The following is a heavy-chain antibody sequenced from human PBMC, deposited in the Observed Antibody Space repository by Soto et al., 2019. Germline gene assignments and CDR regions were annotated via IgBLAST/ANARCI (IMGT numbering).Heavy chain of an antibody. CDR1: GFTFSSYA. CDR2: ISGSGGST. V-gene: IGHV3-23*01. D-gene: IGHD3-22*01. J-gene: IGHJ4*02. Sequence: EVQLLESGGGLVQPGGSLRLSCAASGFTFSSYAMSWVRQAPGKGLEWVSAISGSGGSTYYADSVKGRFTISRDNSKNTLYLQINSLRAEDTAVYYCAEAQVVVITLFDYWGQGTLLTVSS. CDR3: AEAQVVVITLFDY.